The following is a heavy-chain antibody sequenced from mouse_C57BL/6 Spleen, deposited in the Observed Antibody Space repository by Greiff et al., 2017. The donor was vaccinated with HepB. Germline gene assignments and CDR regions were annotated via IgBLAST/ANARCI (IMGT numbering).Heavy chain of an antibody. V-gene: IGHV1-55*01. CDR1: GYTFTSYW. J-gene: IGHJ4*01. D-gene: IGHD1-3*01. CDR3: ARSSSGYYAMDY. Sequence: VQLQEPGAELVKPGASVKMSCKASGYTFTSYWITWVKQRPGQGLEWIGDIYPGSGSTNYNEKFKSKATLTVDTSSSTAYMQLSSLTSEDSAVYYCARSSSGYYAMDYWGQGTSVTVSS. CDR2: IYPGSGST.